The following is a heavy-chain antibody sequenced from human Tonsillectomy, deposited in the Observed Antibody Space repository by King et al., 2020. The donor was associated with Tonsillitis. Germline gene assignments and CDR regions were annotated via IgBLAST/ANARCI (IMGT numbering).Heavy chain of an antibody. D-gene: IGHD1-1*01. CDR1: GFTFSVFG. CDR2: NSYDGSNK. CDR3: AKDKNWNDVIDY. V-gene: IGHV3-30*18. J-gene: IGHJ4*02. Sequence: VQLVESGGGVVQPGRSLRLSCAASGFTFSVFGMHWVRQAPGKGLEWVALNSYDGSNKFYSDSVNGRFTISRDNSNNTLYLEMSNLRVADTSVYYCAKDKNWNDVIDYWGRGILVTVSS.